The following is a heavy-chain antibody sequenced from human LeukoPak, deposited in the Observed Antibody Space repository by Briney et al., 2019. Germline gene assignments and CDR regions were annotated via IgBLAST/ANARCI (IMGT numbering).Heavy chain of an antibody. CDR3: TRDQDAGYALGY. CDR1: GFNLNDYY. Sequence: GGSLRLSCAAPGFNLNDYYMSWIRHAPGKGLECISYITSSGSQYYSDSVKGRFTISRDAASKSLYLQMKSLRAEDSAVYFCTRDQDAGYALGYWGQGTLVIVSS. D-gene: IGHD3-22*01. CDR2: ITSSGSQ. J-gene: IGHJ4*02. V-gene: IGHV3-11*01.